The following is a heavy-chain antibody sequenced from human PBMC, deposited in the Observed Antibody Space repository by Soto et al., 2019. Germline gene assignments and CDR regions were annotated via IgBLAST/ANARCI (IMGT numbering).Heavy chain of an antibody. J-gene: IGHJ4*02. CDR3: AREDNGYGDYVDY. CDR1: GGSISSGGYY. D-gene: IGHD4-17*01. CDR2: IYYSGST. V-gene: IGHV4-31*03. Sequence: PSETLSLTCTVSGGSISSGGYYWSWIRQHPGKGLEWIGYIYYSGSTYYNPSLKSRVTISVDTSKNQFSLKLSSVTAADTAVYYCAREDNGYGDYVDYWGQGTLVTVSS.